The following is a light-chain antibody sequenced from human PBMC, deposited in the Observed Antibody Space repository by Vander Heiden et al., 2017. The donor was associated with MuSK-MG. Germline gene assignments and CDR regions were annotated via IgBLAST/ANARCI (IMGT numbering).Light chain of an antibody. J-gene: IGKJ1*01. Sequence: DIVMTQSPDSLAVSLGERATINCKSSQSVLYSSNNKNYLAWYQQKPGQPPKLLIYWASTRESGVPDRCSGSGSGTDFTLTISSLQAEDVAVYYCQQDDSTPVAFGQGTKVEIK. CDR2: WAS. V-gene: IGKV4-1*01. CDR3: QQDDSTPVA. CDR1: QSVLYSSNNKNY.